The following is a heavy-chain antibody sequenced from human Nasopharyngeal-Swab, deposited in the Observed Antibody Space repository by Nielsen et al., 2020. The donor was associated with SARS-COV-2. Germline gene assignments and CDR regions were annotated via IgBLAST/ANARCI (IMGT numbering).Heavy chain of an antibody. Sequence: SETLSLTCTVSGGSISSYYWSWIRQPPGKGLEWIGYIYYSGSTNYNPSPKSRVTISVDTSKNQFSLKLSSVTAADTAVYYCARQGVTMVRGVIPRSRGMDVWGQGTTVTVSS. D-gene: IGHD3-10*01. J-gene: IGHJ6*02. CDR1: GGSISSYY. CDR3: ARQGVTMVRGVIPRSRGMDV. V-gene: IGHV4-59*08. CDR2: IYYSGST.